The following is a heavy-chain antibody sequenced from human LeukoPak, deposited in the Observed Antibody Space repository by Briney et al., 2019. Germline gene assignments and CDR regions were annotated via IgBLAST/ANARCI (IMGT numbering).Heavy chain of an antibody. D-gene: IGHD6-6*01. V-gene: IGHV1-69*13. Sequence: ASVEVSCKASGGTFSSYAISWVRQAPGQGLEWMGGIIPIFGTANYAQKFQGRVTITADESTSTAYMELSSLRSEDTAVYYCARREMEGIAARWAYCYMDVWGKGTTVTVSS. CDR2: IIPIFGTA. J-gene: IGHJ6*03. CDR3: ARREMEGIAARWAYCYMDV. CDR1: GGTFSSYA.